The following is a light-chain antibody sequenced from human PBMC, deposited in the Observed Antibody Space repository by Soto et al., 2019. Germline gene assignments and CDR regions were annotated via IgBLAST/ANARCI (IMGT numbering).Light chain of an antibody. V-gene: IGKV2-30*02. Sequence: DVVMTQSPLSLPVTLGQPASISCRSSQGLLHSNGDTFLSWFQQRPGQSPRRLIYQVSNRDSGVPDRFSGSGSGADFTPTISRVEAADVRIYYCMQGTHWPYTFGQGTKLQI. CDR1: QGLLHSNGDTF. CDR2: QVS. CDR3: MQGTHWPYT. J-gene: IGKJ2*01.